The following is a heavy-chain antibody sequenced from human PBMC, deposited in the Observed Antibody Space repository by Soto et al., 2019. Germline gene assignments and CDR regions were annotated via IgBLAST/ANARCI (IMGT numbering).Heavy chain of an antibody. Sequence: PSETLSLTCTVSGGSISSSSYYWGWIRQPPGKGLEWIGSIYYSGSTYYNPSLKSRVTISVDTSKNQFSLKLSSVTAADTAVYYFARQNNEQWLRFAGLEIDYWGQGTLVTVSS. D-gene: IGHD5-12*01. J-gene: IGHJ4*02. CDR2: IYYSGST. V-gene: IGHV4-39*01. CDR1: GGSISSSSYY. CDR3: ARQNNEQWLRFAGLEIDY.